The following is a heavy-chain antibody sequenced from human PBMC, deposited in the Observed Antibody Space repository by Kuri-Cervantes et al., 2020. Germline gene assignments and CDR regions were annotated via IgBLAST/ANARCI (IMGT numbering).Heavy chain of an antibody. J-gene: IGHJ4*02. CDR3: AKEDEYYGSGSYYNN. V-gene: IGHV3-23*01. CDR2: ISGSGGST. D-gene: IGHD3-10*01. CDR1: GFIFGGYA. Sequence: GESLKISCAASGFIFGGYAMSWVRQAPGKGLEWVSAISGSGGSTYYADSVKGRFTISRDNSKNTLYLQMNSLRAEDTAVYYCAKEDEYYGSGSYYNNWGQGTLVTVSS.